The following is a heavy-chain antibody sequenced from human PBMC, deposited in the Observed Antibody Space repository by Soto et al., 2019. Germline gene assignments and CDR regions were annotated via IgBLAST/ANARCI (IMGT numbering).Heavy chain of an antibody. D-gene: IGHD6-19*01. CDR3: AAYSSGWYGGVFDP. CDR1: GFTVSSNY. Sequence: EVQLVESGGGLVQPGGSLRLSCAASGFTVSSNYMSWVRQAPGKGLEWVSVIYSGGSTYYADSVKGRFTISRDNSKNMLYLQMNSLRAEDTAVYYCAAYSSGWYGGVFDPWGQGTLVTVSS. J-gene: IGHJ5*02. CDR2: IYSGGST. V-gene: IGHV3-66*01.